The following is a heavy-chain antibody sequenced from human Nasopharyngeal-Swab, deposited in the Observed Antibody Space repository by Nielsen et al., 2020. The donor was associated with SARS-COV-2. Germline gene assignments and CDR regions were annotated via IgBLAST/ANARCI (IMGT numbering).Heavy chain of an antibody. V-gene: IGHV4-39*07. Sequence: SETLSLTCTVSGGSVSSGSYYWIWIRQPPGKGLEWIGEINHSGSTNYNPSLKSRVTISVDTSKNQFSLKLSSVTAADTAVYYCAREGGSRLQKPVVPEDYWGQGTLVTVSS. CDR3: AREGGSRLQKPVVPEDY. CDR1: GGSVSSGSYY. J-gene: IGHJ4*02. D-gene: IGHD2-2*01. CDR2: INHSGST.